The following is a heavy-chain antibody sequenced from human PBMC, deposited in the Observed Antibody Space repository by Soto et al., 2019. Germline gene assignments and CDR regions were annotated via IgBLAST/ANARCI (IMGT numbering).Heavy chain of an antibody. CDR2: IYWDDDK. CDR1: GFSLSTSGVG. J-gene: IGHJ4*02. V-gene: IGHV2-5*02. D-gene: IGHD6-13*01. CDR3: AHRPIAAAGTELDY. Sequence: QITLKESGPTLVKPTQPLTLTCTFSGFSLSTSGVGVGWIRQPPGKALEWLALIYWDDDKRYSPSLKSRLTNTKDTSKNQVVLTMTNMDPVDTATYYCAHRPIAAAGTELDYWGQGTLVTVSS.